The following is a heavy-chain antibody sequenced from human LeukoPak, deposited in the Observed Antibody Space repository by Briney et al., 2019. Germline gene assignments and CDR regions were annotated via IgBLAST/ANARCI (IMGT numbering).Heavy chain of an antibody. CDR1: GYTFTGYY. CDR2: INPNSGGT. D-gene: IGHD6-13*01. J-gene: IGHJ4*02. V-gene: IGHV1-2*06. Sequence: ASVKVSCKASGYTFTGYYMHWVRQAPRQGLEWMGRINPNSGGTNYAQKFQGRVTMTRDTSISTAYMELSRPRSDDTAVYYCARDRGGYSSCWTDYWGQGTLVTVSS. CDR3: ARDRGGYSSCWTDY.